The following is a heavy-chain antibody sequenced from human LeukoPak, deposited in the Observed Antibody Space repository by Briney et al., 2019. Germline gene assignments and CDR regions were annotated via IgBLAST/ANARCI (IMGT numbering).Heavy chain of an antibody. CDR1: GYSFTSYW. CDR2: IYPGDSDT. J-gene: IGHJ6*03. V-gene: IGHV5-51*01. CDR3: ASSTNSYYYYMDV. Sequence: RESLKISCKGSGYSFTSYWIGWVRPMPGKGLEWMGIIYPGDSDTRYSPSFQGQVTISADKSISTAYLQWSSLKASDTAMYYCASSTNSYYYYMDVWGKGTTVTVSS.